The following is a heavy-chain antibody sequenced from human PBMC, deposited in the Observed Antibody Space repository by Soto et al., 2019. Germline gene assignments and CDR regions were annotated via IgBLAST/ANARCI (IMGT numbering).Heavy chain of an antibody. J-gene: IGHJ5*02. CDR2: IYFTGST. CDR1: GGAVSSGTYY. CDR3: TRGPPRVQWFDP. Sequence: SETLSLTCTVSGGAVSSGTYYWSWIRQPPGKGLEWIGHIYFTGSTNYNPSLKSRVTTSLDTPRNQFSLKLSSVTAADTAVYYCTRGPPRVQWFDPWGLGTLVTVSS. V-gene: IGHV4-61*01.